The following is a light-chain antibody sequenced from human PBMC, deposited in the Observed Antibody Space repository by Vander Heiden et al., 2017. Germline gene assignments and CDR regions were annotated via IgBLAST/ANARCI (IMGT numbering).Light chain of an antibody. CDR1: QSVSSY. V-gene: IGKV3-11*01. CDR3: QQRSNWPPLT. Sequence: NGVTQAPATLVLSPGERATLSCRASQSVSSYLAWYQQKPGQAPRLLIYDASNRATGIPARFSGSGSGTDFTLTISSLEPEDFAVYYCQQRSNWPPLTFGGGTKVEIK. CDR2: DAS. J-gene: IGKJ4*01.